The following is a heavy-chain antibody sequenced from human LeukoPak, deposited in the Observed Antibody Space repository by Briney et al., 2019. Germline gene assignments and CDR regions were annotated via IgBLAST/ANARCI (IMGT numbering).Heavy chain of an antibody. CDR1: GGSISSSSYF. Sequence: SETLSLTCAVSGGSISSSSYFWGWFRQPPGKGLERIGTVYSGGSTYYNPSLKSRVTISVDTSMNHFSLTLTSVTAADTAVYYCARRIMIRGVIPHFDYWGHGALVTVSS. CDR2: VYSGGST. V-gene: IGHV4-39*02. CDR3: ARRIMIRGVIPHFDY. D-gene: IGHD3-10*01. J-gene: IGHJ4*01.